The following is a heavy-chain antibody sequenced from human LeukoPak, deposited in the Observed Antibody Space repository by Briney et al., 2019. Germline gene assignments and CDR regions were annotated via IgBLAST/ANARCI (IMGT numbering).Heavy chain of an antibody. CDR1: GVSISSYY. V-gene: IGHV4-39*07. CDR3: AGGYSSSWYVPYYYYYMDV. D-gene: IGHD6-13*01. CDR2: IYYSGST. J-gene: IGHJ6*03. Sequence: SETLSLTCTVSGVSISSYYWGWIRQPPGKGLEWIGSIYYSGSTYYNPSLKSRVTISVDTSKNQFSLKLSSVTAADTAVYYCAGGYSSSWYVPYYYYYMDVWGKGTTVTISS.